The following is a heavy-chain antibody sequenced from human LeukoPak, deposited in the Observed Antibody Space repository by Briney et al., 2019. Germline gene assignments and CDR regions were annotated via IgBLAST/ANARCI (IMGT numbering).Heavy chain of an antibody. CDR1: GYTFTSYG. CDR3: SSGYHTGHYYYGMDV. D-gene: IGHD3-22*01. Sequence: ASVKVSCKASGYTFTSYGISWVRQAPGQGLEWMGWISAYNGNTNYAQKLQGRVTMTTDTSTSTAYMELRSLRSDDTAVYYCSSGYHTGHYYYGMDVWGQGTTVTVSS. J-gene: IGHJ6*02. V-gene: IGHV1-18*01. CDR2: ISAYNGNT.